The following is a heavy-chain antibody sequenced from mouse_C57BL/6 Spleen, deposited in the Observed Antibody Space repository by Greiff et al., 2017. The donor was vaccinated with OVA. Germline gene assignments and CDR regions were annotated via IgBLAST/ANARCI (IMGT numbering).Heavy chain of an antibody. V-gene: IGHV5-4*01. Sequence: EVKVVESGGGLVKPGGSLKLSCAASGFTFSSYAMSWVRQTPEKRLEWVATISDGGSYTYYPDNVKGRFTISRDNAKNNLYLQMSHLKSEDTPMYYCARDPSWVYFDYWGQGTTLSVSS. D-gene: IGHD4-1*01. J-gene: IGHJ2*01. CDR2: ISDGGSYT. CDR1: GFTFSSYA. CDR3: ARDPSWVYFDY.